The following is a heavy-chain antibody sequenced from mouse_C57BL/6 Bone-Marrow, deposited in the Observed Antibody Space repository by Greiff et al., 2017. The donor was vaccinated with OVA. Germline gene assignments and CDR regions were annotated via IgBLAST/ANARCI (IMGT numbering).Heavy chain of an antibody. J-gene: IGHJ4*01. V-gene: IGHV5-12*01. CDR2: ISNGGGST. CDR1: GFTFSDFY. Sequence: EVKLVESGGGLVQPGGSLKLSCAASGFTFSDFYMYWIRQTPEKRLEWVAYISNGGGSTYYPDTVKGRCTISRDNAKNTLYLQMSRLKSEDTAMYYCARLDAMEYWGQGPSVTVSS. CDR3: ARLDAMEY.